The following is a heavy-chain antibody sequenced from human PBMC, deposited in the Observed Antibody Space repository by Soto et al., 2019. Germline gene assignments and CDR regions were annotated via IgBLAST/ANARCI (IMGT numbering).Heavy chain of an antibody. CDR1: GFSVSDNY. D-gene: IGHD3-22*01. J-gene: IGHJ4*02. CDR3: AVFVYYEHYFDY. Sequence: EVQLVESGGDLVQPGGSLRLSCAASGFSVSDNYMVWVRQAPGKGPEWVSVIYAGGPTFYADSVKGRFIISRQRSKNTMYLEMNSLRPEDTAVYYCAVFVYYEHYFDYWGQGTLVTVSS. CDR2: IYAGGPT. V-gene: IGHV3-53*04.